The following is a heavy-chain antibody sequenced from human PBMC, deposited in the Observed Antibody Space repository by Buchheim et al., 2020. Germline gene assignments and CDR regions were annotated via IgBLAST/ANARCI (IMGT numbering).Heavy chain of an antibody. Sequence: EVQLLESGGGLVQPGGSLRLSCAASGFTFSTYAMSWVRQAPGKGLEWVSAISGSGGSTYYADSVKGRFSISRDQSKNTLYMQLSRLRGEDTAVYYCAKDRFAYRTPGFFDYWGQGTL. D-gene: IGHD3-9*01. J-gene: IGHJ4*02. V-gene: IGHV3-23*01. CDR3: AKDRFAYRTPGFFDY. CDR1: GFTFSTYA. CDR2: ISGSGGST.